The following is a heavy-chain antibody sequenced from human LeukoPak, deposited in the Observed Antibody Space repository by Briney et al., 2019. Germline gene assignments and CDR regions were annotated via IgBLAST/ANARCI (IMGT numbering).Heavy chain of an antibody. D-gene: IGHD1-26*01. J-gene: IGHJ4*02. CDR1: GFTFSDYY. CDR2: ISSGGSAI. V-gene: IGHV3-11*04. CDR3: AGRMVGATTADY. Sequence: GGSLRLSCAASGFTFSDYYMSWIRQAPGKGLEWVSYISSGGSAIYYADSVKGRFTISRDNAKNSLYLQMNSLRAEDTAVYYCAGRMVGATTADYWGQGTLVTVSS.